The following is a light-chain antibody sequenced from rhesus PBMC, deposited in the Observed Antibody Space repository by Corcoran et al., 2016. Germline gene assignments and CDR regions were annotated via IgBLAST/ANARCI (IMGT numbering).Light chain of an antibody. J-gene: IGKJ2*01. CDR3: QHGYGTTPYS. V-gene: IGKV1-25*01. Sequence: DIQMTQSPSSLSASVGDRVTITCQASQGISHNLAWYQQKPGKVPKLLFYKASTLQSGDPSRFSGSGSGTDVTLTISSLQPEDFATYYGQHGYGTTPYSFGQGTKVEIK. CDR2: KAS. CDR1: QGISHN.